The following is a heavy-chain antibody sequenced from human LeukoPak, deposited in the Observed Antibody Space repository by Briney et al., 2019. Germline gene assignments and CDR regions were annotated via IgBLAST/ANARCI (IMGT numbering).Heavy chain of an antibody. CDR2: IYYSGST. Sequence: SGTLSLTCTVSGGSISSYYWSWIRQPPGKGLEWLGYIYYSGSTNYNPSLKSRVTISVDTSKNQFSLRLSSVTAADTAVYYCARVSGSIAVAGTLDYWGQGTLVTVSS. CDR3: ARVSGSIAVAGTLDY. D-gene: IGHD6-19*01. V-gene: IGHV4-59*01. J-gene: IGHJ4*02. CDR1: GGSISSYY.